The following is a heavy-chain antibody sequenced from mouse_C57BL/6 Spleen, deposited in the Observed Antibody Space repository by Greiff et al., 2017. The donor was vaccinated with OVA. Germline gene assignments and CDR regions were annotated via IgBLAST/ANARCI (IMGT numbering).Heavy chain of an antibody. Sequence: EVMLVESGGGLVKPGGSLKLSCAASGFTFSSYAMSWVRQTPEKRLEWVATISDGGSYTYYPDNVKGRFTISRDNAKNNLYLQMSHLKSEDTAMYYCARDRTYYSIYAMDYWGQGTSVTVSS. CDR1: GFTFSSYA. CDR3: ARDRTYYSIYAMDY. V-gene: IGHV5-4*01. D-gene: IGHD2-5*01. J-gene: IGHJ4*01. CDR2: ISDGGSYT.